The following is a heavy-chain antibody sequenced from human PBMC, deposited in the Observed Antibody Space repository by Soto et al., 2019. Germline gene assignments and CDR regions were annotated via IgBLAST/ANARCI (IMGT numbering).Heavy chain of an antibody. V-gene: IGHV1-2*04. CDR3: ARVSDFWSGYYTFDY. J-gene: IGHJ4*02. D-gene: IGHD3-3*01. CDR1: GYTFTGYS. CDR2: INPNSGGT. Sequence: ASVKVSCKASGYTFTGYSIHWVRQAPGQGLEWKGWINPNSGGTNYAQKFQGWVTLSGDTSISTAYMELRRLRSDDTAVYYCARVSDFWSGYYTFDYWGQGTLVTVSS.